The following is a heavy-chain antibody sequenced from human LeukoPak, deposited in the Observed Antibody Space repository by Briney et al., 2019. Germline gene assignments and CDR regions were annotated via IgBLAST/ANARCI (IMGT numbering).Heavy chain of an antibody. V-gene: IGHV1-3*03. D-gene: IGHD6-19*01. CDR2: ITTGRGDT. CDR1: GYIFTDYA. Sequence: ASVKDSCKASGYIFTDYALHWVRAAPGQSLEWMGWITTGRGDTQYSLAFQRRITITRDKSASTVSMDVSALRSEDTAGYYCARGGKQWRGGNYFDSWGQGTLVAVSS. CDR3: ARGGKQWRGGNYFDS. J-gene: IGHJ4*02.